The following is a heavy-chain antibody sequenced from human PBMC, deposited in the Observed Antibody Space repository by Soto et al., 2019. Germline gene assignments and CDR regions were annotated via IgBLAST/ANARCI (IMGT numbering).Heavy chain of an antibody. D-gene: IGHD4-4*01. CDR3: AKDQSKAPYYYYGMDV. V-gene: IGHV3-23*01. J-gene: IGHJ6*01. CDR1: GFAFSSYA. Sequence: GGSLRLSCASSGFAFSSYAMSWVRQAPGKGLEWVSAISGSGGSTYYADSVKGRFTISRDNSKNTLYLQMNSLRAEDTAVYYCAKDQSKAPYYYYGMDVWGQGTTVTVS. CDR2: ISGSGGST.